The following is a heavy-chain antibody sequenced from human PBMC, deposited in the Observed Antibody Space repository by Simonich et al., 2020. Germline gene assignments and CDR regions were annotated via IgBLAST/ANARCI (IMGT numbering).Heavy chain of an antibody. Sequence: QVQLVESGGGVVQPGRSLRLSCAASGFTFSSYAMHWVRQAPGKGLEWEAVISYDESNKYYADSVKGRFTISRDNSKNTLYLQMNSLRAEDTAVYYGARDGERYCGGDCYSYFDYWGQGTLVTVSS. CDR2: ISYDESNK. CDR1: GFTFSSYA. D-gene: IGHD2-21*02. V-gene: IGHV3-30*07. CDR3: ARDGERYCGGDCYSYFDY. J-gene: IGHJ4*02.